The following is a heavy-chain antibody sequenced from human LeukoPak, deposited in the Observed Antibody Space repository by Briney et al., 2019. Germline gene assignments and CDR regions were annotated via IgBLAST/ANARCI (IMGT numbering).Heavy chain of an antibody. V-gene: IGHV3-21*01. CDR1: GFTFSSYS. CDR2: ISSSSSYI. D-gene: IGHD4-17*01. J-gene: IGHJ6*02. Sequence: PGGSLRLSCAASGFTFSSYSMNWVRQAPGKGLEWVLSISSSSSYIYYADSVKGRFTISRDNDKNSLYLQMNRLRAEDTDAYYCARDVDYGDYGNGMDVWGQGTTVTVSS. CDR3: ARDVDYGDYGNGMDV.